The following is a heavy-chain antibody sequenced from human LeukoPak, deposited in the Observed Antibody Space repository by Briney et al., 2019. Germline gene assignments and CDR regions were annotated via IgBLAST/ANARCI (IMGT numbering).Heavy chain of an antibody. CDR1: GYTLTELS. CDR3: ATDGQGYYGSGSTRNFDY. D-gene: IGHD3-10*01. J-gene: IGHJ4*02. CDR2: FDPEDCET. V-gene: IGHV1-24*01. Sequence: ASVKVSCKVSGYTLTELSMHWVRQAPGKGLEWMGGFDPEDCETIYAQKFQGRVTMTEDTSTDTAYMELSSLRSEDTAVYYCATDGQGYYGSGSTRNFDYWGQGTLVTVSS.